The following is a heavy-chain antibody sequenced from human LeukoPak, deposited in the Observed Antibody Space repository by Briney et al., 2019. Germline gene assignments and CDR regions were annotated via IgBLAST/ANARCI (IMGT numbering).Heavy chain of an antibody. V-gene: IGHV3-74*01. CDR3: ASLFLCYGCGSSSDSFNI. D-gene: IGHD6-6*01. Sequence: PGGSLRLSCEASGFTFSRYWMHWVRQAPGKGLVWVSRINSDGSRTTYADSVKGRFTISRDNAKNTLYLQMNSLRAEDTAVYYCASLFLCYGCGSSSDSFNIWGQGTMVTVSS. CDR1: GFTFSRYW. CDR2: INSDGSRT. J-gene: IGHJ3*02.